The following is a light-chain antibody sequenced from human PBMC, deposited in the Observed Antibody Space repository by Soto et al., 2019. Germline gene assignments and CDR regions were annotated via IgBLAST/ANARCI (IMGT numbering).Light chain of an antibody. V-gene: IGKV1-17*01. CDR3: QQYGRT. J-gene: IGKJ2*01. Sequence: DIQMTQSPSSLSASVGDRVTITCRASQGIRNDLGWYQQKPGKAPKRLIYAASSLQSGVPSRFSGSGSGTEFTLTINRLEPEDFAVYYCQQYGRTFGQGTKLEIK. CDR2: AAS. CDR1: QGIRND.